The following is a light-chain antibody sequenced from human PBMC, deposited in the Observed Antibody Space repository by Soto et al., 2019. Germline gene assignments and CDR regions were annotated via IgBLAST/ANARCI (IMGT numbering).Light chain of an antibody. V-gene: IGKV3-15*01. CDR1: QSVSSN. J-gene: IGKJ1*01. CDR3: QQYNNWPWT. Sequence: EIVMTQSPATLSVSPGERATLSCRASQSVSSNLAWYQQKPGQAPRLLIYGASTRATGIPARFSGSGSGTDFTLTFSSLRSEDLADYYCQQYNNWPWTCGQGTKV. CDR2: GAS.